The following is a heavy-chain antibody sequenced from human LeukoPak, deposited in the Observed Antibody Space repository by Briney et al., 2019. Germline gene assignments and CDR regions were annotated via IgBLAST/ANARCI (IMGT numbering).Heavy chain of an antibody. J-gene: IGHJ5*02. Sequence: GRSLRLSCAASGFTFSSYGMHWVRQAPGKGLEWVAVVWYDGSNKYYADSVKGRFTISRDNAKNSLYLQMNSLRAEDTAVYYCARGDLDYYDSSGYPNWFDPWGQGTLVTVSS. D-gene: IGHD3-22*01. CDR1: GFTFSSYG. V-gene: IGHV3-33*01. CDR2: VWYDGSNK. CDR3: ARGDLDYYDSSGYPNWFDP.